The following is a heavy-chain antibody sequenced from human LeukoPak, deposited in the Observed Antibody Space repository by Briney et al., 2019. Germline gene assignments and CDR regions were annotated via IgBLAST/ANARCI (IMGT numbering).Heavy chain of an antibody. V-gene: IGHV1-46*01. CDR2: INPSGGST. Sequence: ASVKVSCKASGYTFTRYYMHWVRQAPGQGLEWMGIINPSGGSTSYAQKFQGRVTMTRDTSTSTVFMELSSLRSEDTAVYYCARGGYCSSTSCYGYYYYYGMDVWGQGTLVTVSS. CDR1: GYTFTRYY. D-gene: IGHD2-2*01. CDR3: ARGGYCSSTSCYGYYYYYGMDV. J-gene: IGHJ6*02.